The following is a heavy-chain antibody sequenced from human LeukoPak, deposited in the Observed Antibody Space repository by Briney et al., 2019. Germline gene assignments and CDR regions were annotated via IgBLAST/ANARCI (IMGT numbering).Heavy chain of an antibody. D-gene: IGHD3-10*01. Sequence: GGSLRLSCAASGFTFSSYAMSWVRQAPGKGLEWVSAISGRGGSTYYADSVKGRFTISRDNSKNTLYLQMNSLRAEDTAVYYCAFGSGSYYNRGKFDYWGQGTLVTVSS. CDR1: GFTFSSYA. V-gene: IGHV3-23*01. CDR3: AFGSGSYYNRGKFDY. J-gene: IGHJ4*02. CDR2: ISGRGGST.